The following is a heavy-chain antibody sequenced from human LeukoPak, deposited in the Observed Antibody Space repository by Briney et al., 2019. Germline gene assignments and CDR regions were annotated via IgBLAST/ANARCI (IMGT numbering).Heavy chain of an antibody. Sequence: SETLSLTCTASGGSLSSSSYYCGWVRQPPGDGLEWIGSIHNSGTSYYNPSLRSRVTISVDTSKNQISLKLKSVTAADTAVYYCARQGHFGSGSYYWGQGTLVTVSS. CDR2: IHNSGTS. V-gene: IGHV4-39*01. CDR3: ARQGHFGSGSYY. CDR1: GGSLSSSSYY. D-gene: IGHD3-10*01. J-gene: IGHJ4*02.